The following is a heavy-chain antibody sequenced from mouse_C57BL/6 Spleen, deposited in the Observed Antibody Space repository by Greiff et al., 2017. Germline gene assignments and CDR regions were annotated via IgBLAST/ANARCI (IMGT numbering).Heavy chain of an antibody. Sequence: VQLKESGGGLVKPGGSLKLSCAASGFTFSDYGMHWVRQAPEKGLEWVAYISSGCSTIYYADTVKGRFTISRDNAKNTLFLQMTSLRSEDTAMYYCARRPGTAYFDYWGQGTTLTVSS. D-gene: IGHD4-1*01. CDR3: ARRPGTAYFDY. CDR2: ISSGCSTI. V-gene: IGHV5-17*01. CDR1: GFTFSDYG. J-gene: IGHJ2*01.